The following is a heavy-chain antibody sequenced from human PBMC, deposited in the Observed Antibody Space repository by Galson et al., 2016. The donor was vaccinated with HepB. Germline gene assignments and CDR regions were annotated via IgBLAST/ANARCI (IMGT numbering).Heavy chain of an antibody. D-gene: IGHD1-26*01. J-gene: IGHJ4*02. CDR1: GFTVTRSY. CDR2: IYSGGAT. Sequence: SLRLSCAASGFTVTRSYMSWVRQAPGQGLEWVSVIYSGGATYYTDSVRGRFTISRDDSKNTLFLQMDSLRPKDTAAYYCARGLVGGTTAFDSWGQGTLVAVSS. CDR3: ARGLVGGTTAFDS. V-gene: IGHV3-53*05.